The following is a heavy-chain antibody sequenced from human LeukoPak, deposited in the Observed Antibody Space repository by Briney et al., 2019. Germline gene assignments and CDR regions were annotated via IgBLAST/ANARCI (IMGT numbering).Heavy chain of an antibody. CDR1: GFTFSSYA. CDR3: AKDMGVGATAFDI. V-gene: IGHV3-23*01. Sequence: AGGSLRLSCAASGFTFSSYAMSWVRQAPGKGLEWVSSISGSGGSTYYADSVKGRFTISRDNAKNSLYLQMNSLRAEDTALYYCAKDMGVGATAFDIWGQGTMVTVSS. D-gene: IGHD1-26*01. J-gene: IGHJ3*02. CDR2: ISGSGGST.